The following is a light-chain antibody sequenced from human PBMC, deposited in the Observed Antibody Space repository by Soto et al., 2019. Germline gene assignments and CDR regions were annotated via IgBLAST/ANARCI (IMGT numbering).Light chain of an antibody. Sequence: QSALTQPASVSGSPGQSITISCTGTNSDVGGYEYVSWYQQHPGKAPKLIIFEVTNRPAGVSSRFSGSKSGNTASLTISGLQGEDEADYFCSSYRSAGTYAFGTGTKVTVL. CDR3: SSYRSAGTYA. CDR2: EVT. CDR1: NSDVGGYEY. J-gene: IGLJ1*01. V-gene: IGLV2-14*01.